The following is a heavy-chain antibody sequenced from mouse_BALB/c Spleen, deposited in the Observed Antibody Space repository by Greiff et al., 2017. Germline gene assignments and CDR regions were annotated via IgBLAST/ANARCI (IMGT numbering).Heavy chain of an antibody. CDR2: IYPGDGDT. J-gene: IGHJ3*01. V-gene: IGHV1-80*01. CDR1: GYAFSSYW. D-gene: IGHD4-1*01. Sequence: QVQLQQSGAELVRPGSSVKISCKASGYAFSSYWMNWVKQRPGKGLEWIGQIYPGDGDTNYNGKFKGKATLTTDKSSSTAYMQLSSLTSEDSAVYFCARELGREFAYWGQGTLVTVSA. CDR3: ARELGREFAY.